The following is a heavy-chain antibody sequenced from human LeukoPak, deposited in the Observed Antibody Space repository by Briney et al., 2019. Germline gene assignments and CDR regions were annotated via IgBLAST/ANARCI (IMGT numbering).Heavy chain of an antibody. Sequence: GGSLRLSCEASGLTFSSYGMSCVRQAPGKGLQWLSAITGDGTTTYYADSVKGRFTISRDNSKNMLYLQMSSVRAEDTAVYYCAKMQGYFDYWGQGTLVPVSS. CDR2: ITGDGTTT. CDR3: AKMQGYFDY. J-gene: IGHJ4*02. CDR1: GLTFSSYG. V-gene: IGHV3-23*01.